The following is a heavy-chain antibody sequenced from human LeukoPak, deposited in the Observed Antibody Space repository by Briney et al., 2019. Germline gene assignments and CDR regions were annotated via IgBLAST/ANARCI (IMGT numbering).Heavy chain of an antibody. Sequence: SQTLSLTCTVSGDSISSGDYYWSWIRQPAGKGLEWIGRISSSGSTNYNPSLKSRVTISVDTSKNQFSLKLSSVTAADTAVYYCASGSNYGEAWDYWGQGTLVTVSS. V-gene: IGHV4-61*02. J-gene: IGHJ4*02. CDR2: ISSSGST. CDR3: ASGSNYGEAWDY. D-gene: IGHD4-17*01. CDR1: GDSISSGDYY.